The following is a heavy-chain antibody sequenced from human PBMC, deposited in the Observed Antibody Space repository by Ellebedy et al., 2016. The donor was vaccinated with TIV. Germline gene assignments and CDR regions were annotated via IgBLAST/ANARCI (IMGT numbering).Heavy chain of an antibody. D-gene: IGHD1-26*01. V-gene: IGHV4-59*02. CDR1: GASVTSYY. Sequence: MPSETLSLTCSVSGASVTSYYWSWIRQAPGKGLEWIGWIYYSGSSHYNPSLKSRVTISVDTYKNQFSLNLSSVSAADTAVYYCARWVGHFDFWGQGAQVTVSS. J-gene: IGHJ4*02. CDR3: ARWVGHFDF. CDR2: IYYSGSS.